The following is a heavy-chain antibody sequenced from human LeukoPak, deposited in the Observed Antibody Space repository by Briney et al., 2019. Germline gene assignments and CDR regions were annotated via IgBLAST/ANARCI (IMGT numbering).Heavy chain of an antibody. CDR2: INHSGST. V-gene: IGHV4-34*01. D-gene: IGHD2-2*01. Sequence: KPSETLSLTCAVYGGSFSGYYWSWIRQPPGEGLEWIGEINHSGSTNYNPSLKSRVTISVDTSKNQFSLKLSSVTAADTAVYYCARAGDIVVVPAAVFDYWGQGTLVTASS. CDR3: ARAGDIVVVPAAVFDY. J-gene: IGHJ4*02. CDR1: GGSFSGYY.